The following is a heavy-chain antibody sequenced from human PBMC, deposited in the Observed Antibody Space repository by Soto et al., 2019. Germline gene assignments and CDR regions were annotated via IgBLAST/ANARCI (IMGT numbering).Heavy chain of an antibody. D-gene: IGHD2-15*01. CDR1: GFTFDDYG. CDR2: ISWDSGII. Sequence: EVQLVESGGGLVQPGRSLRLSCAASGFTFDDYGMHWVRLAPGKGLEWVAAISWDSGIIDYVDSVRGRFTISRDNAKSSLYLKMKSLRAECTALYFCAKAVVFCQKSWVNYFISWGQGTLVTVSS. J-gene: IGHJ4*02. V-gene: IGHV3-9*01. CDR3: AKAVVFCQKSWVNYFIS.